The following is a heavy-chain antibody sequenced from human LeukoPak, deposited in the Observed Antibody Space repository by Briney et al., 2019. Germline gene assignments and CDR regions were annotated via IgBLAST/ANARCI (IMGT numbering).Heavy chain of an antibody. CDR1: GGSISSSSYY. Sequence: SETLSLTCTVSGGSISSSSYYWGWIRQPPGKGLEWIGEINHSGSTNYNPSLKSRVTISVDTSKNQFSLKLSSVTAADTAVYYCARVSGSYYRRYYFDYWGQGTLVTVSS. V-gene: IGHV4-39*07. D-gene: IGHD1-26*01. J-gene: IGHJ4*02. CDR3: ARVSGSYYRRYYFDY. CDR2: INHSGST.